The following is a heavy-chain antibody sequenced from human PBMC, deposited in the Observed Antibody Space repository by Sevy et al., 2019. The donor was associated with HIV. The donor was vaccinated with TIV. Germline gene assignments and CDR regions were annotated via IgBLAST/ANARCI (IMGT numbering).Heavy chain of an antibody. Sequence: GGSLRLSCRASGFKLGDYVMNWFRQAPGKGLDWVGFIRSKAYGDTREYAASVKGRVTISREDSKGIAYLQMNRLKNEDTARYYCTRAMYYHDSGSYYGMDVWGQGTTVTVSS. D-gene: IGHD3-10*01. CDR2: IRSKAYGDTR. CDR3: TRAMYYHDSGSYYGMDV. J-gene: IGHJ6*02. V-gene: IGHV3-49*03. CDR1: GFKLGDYV.